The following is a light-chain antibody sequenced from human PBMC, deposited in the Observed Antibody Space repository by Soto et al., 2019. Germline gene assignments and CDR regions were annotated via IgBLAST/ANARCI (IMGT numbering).Light chain of an antibody. Sequence: QSALTQPASVSGSPGQSITISCTGTSSNVGSYNLVSWYQQHPGEAPKLMIYEASKRPSGVSNRFSGSKSGNTASLTISGLQAEDEADYYCCLYAGSDTMIFGGGTKVTVL. J-gene: IGLJ2*01. CDR1: SSNVGSYNL. CDR2: EAS. CDR3: CLYAGSDTMI. V-gene: IGLV2-23*01.